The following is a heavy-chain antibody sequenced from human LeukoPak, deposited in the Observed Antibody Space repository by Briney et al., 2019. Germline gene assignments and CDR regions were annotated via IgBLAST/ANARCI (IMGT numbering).Heavy chain of an antibody. CDR1: GFTFSSYA. CDR3: AKVGPTIFGVVISLYFDY. Sequence: GGSLRLSCAASGFTFSSYAMSWVRQAPGKGLEWVSAISGSGGSTYYADSVKGRFTISRDNSKNTLYLQMNSLRAEDTAVYYCAKVGPTIFGVVISLYFDYWGQGTLVTVSS. J-gene: IGHJ4*02. D-gene: IGHD3-3*01. CDR2: ISGSGGST. V-gene: IGHV3-23*01.